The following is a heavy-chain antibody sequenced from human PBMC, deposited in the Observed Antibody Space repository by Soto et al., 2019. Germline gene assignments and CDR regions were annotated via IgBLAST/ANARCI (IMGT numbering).Heavy chain of an antibody. Sequence: ASVKVSCKASGYTFTGYYMHWVRQAPGQGLEWMGWINPNSGGTNYAQKFQGRFTISRDNAKKSLYLHMNGLRAEDTAFYYCARDHRWGYEYGDDGDSWGQGTLVTVSS. D-gene: IGHD4-17*01. CDR1: GYTFTGYY. V-gene: IGHV1-2*02. CDR2: INPNSGGT. CDR3: ARDHRWGYEYGDDGDS. J-gene: IGHJ4*02.